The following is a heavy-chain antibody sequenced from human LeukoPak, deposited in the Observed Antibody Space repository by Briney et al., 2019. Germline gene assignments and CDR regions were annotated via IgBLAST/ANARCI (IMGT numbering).Heavy chain of an antibody. CDR1: GYTFTSYD. CDR3: ARDHYSSALDY. CDR2: MNPNSGNT. D-gene: IGHD6-25*01. Sequence: GASVTVSCKASGYTFTSYDINWVRHAPGQGLEWMGWMNPNSGNTGYAQKLQGRVTMTKNTSISTAYMELSSLRSEDTAVYYCARDHYSSALDYWGQGTLVTVSA. V-gene: IGHV1-8*01. J-gene: IGHJ4*02.